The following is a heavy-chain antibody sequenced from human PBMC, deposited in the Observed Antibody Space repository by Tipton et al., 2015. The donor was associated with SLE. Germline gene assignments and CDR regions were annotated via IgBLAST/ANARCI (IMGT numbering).Heavy chain of an antibody. V-gene: IGHV4-59*11. CDR3: ARDSGGWFDP. CDR2: IYNRGST. D-gene: IGHD3-16*01. CDR1: GGSMNSHY. J-gene: IGHJ5*02. Sequence: TLSLTCTVSGGSMNSHYWSWIRQYPGKGLEWIGDIYNRGSTNYNPSLKSRVTISVDTSKKQFSLNLNSVTAADTAVYFCARDSGGWFDPWGQGALVTVSS.